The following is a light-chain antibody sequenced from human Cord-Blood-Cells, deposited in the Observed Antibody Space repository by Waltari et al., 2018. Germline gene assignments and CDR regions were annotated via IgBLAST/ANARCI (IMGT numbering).Light chain of an antibody. CDR3: AAWDDSLNGWV. Sequence: QSVLTQPTSASGTPGPRVTISCSGSSSNIGSNTVNWYQQLPGTAPKLLIYSNNQRPSGVPDRFSGSKSGTSASLAISGLQSEDEADYYCAAWDDSLNGWVFGGGTKLTVL. V-gene: IGLV1-44*01. CDR1: SSNIGSNT. CDR2: SNN. J-gene: IGLJ3*02.